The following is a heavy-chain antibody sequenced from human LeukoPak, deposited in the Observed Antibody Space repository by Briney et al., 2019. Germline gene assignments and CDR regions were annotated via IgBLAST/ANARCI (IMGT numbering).Heavy chain of an antibody. CDR1: GGSFSDYF. J-gene: IGHJ3*02. CDR3: ARFSRITWGDWGDAFDI. V-gene: IGHV4-34*01. Sequence: SETLSLTCSVYGGSFSDYFWSWIRQSPGKGLEWIGEIDDGGNTNYNPSLMSRVIVSMEKSKKQFSPVMRSVAAADTAVYYCARFSRITWGDWGDAFDIWGQGTTVIVSS. CDR2: IDDGGNT. D-gene: IGHD2-21*02.